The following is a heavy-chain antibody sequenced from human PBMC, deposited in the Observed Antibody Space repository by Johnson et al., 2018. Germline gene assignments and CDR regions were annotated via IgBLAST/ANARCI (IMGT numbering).Heavy chain of an antibody. V-gene: IGHV3-72*01. CDR2: TKNIANRVTP. Sequence: VQLVQSGGGLVQPGGSLRLSCAASGFTLRDHYMDWVRQAPGKGLEWIGSTKNIANRVTPEYAASGKGRFTISRVDLKTALYPQRNSLRDEDTAMYYCARVGFAGGSDNWFHSGGQGTLVTVSS. CDR1: GFTLRDHY. CDR3: ARVGFAGGSDNWFHS. J-gene: IGHJ5*01. D-gene: IGHD4-23*01.